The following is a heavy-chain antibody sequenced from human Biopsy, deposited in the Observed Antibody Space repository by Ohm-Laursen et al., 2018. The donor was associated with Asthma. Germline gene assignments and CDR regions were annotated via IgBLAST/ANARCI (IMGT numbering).Heavy chain of an antibody. CDR3: ARGKTWGRSYYFDY. Sequence: SLRLSCAASGFTFSSYALTWVRQAPGQGLEWVSGISGGGGLQYYADSVKGRFTISRDNSKDTLYLQVNSLRGDDTAVYYCARGKTWGRSYYFDYRGQGTLVTVSS. J-gene: IGHJ4*02. V-gene: IGHV3-23*01. CDR2: ISGGGGLQ. D-gene: IGHD6-6*01. CDR1: GFTFSSYA.